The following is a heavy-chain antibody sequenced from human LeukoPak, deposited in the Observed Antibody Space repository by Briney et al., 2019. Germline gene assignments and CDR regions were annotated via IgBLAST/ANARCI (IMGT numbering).Heavy chain of an antibody. CDR1: GGTFSSYA. CDR2: IIPIFGTA. D-gene: IGHD5-12*01. V-gene: IGHV1-69*05. CDR3: AIYSGYGEDY. J-gene: IGHJ4*02. Sequence: ASVKVSCKASGGTFSSYAISWVRQAPGQGLEWMGGIIPIFGTANYAQKFQGRVTITTDESTSTAYLELSSLRSEDTAVYYCAIYSGYGEDYWGQGTLVTVSS.